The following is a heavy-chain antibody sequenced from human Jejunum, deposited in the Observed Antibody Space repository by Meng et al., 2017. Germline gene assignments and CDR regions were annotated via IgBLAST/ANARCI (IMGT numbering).Heavy chain of an antibody. CDR1: GYTFTNYY. J-gene: IGHJ4*02. Sequence: QVQLVQSGTEVNKPGAPVKVSCKASGYTFTNYYIHWVRQAPGQGLDWMGRINPNSGGTNYAQKFQGRVTMTRDTSISTVYMELSSLRSDDTAVYYCAREIEAAGHAGLDYWGQGTLVTVSS. D-gene: IGHD6-13*01. V-gene: IGHV1-2*06. CDR3: AREIEAAGHAGLDY. CDR2: INPNSGGT.